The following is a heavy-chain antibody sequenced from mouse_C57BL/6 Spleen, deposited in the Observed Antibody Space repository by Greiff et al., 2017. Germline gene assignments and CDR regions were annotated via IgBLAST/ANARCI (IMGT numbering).Heavy chain of an antibody. J-gene: IGHJ4*01. V-gene: IGHV14-4*01. CDR1: GFNIKDDY. Sequence: VQLKESGAELVRPGASVKLSCTASGFNIKDDYMHWVKQRPEQGLEWIGWIDPENGDTEYASKFQGKATITADTSSNTAYLQLSSLTSEDTAVYYCTNYDYGDYYAMDYWGQGTSVTVSS. D-gene: IGHD2-4*01. CDR3: TNYDYGDYYAMDY. CDR2: IDPENGDT.